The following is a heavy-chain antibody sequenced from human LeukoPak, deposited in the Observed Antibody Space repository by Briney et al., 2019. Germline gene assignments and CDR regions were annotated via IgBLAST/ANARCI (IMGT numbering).Heavy chain of an antibody. CDR2: IYHSGST. J-gene: IGHJ3*02. V-gene: IGHV4-38-2*02. D-gene: IGHD3-10*01. CDR3: ARSDGYGLVGI. CDR1: GYSISSGCY. Sequence: SETLSLTCTVSGYSISSGCYWGWIRQPPGKGLEWIGSIYHSGSTYYNPSLKSRVTISVDTSKNQFSLKLSSVTAADTAVYYCARSDGYGLVGIWGQGTMVTVSS.